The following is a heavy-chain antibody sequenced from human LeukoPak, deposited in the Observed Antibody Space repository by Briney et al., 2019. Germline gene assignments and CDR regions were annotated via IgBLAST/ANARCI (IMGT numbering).Heavy chain of an antibody. CDR1: GGSISSSSYY. V-gene: IGHV4-39*01. CDR2: IYYSGST. D-gene: IGHD6-19*01. Sequence: PSETLSLTCTVSGGSISSSSYYWGWIRQPPGKGLEWIGSIYYSGSTYYNPSLKSRVTISVDTSKNQFSLKLSSVTAAVTAVYYCARRAWLVDEEGAFDIWGQGTMVTVSS. CDR3: ARRAWLVDEEGAFDI. J-gene: IGHJ3*02.